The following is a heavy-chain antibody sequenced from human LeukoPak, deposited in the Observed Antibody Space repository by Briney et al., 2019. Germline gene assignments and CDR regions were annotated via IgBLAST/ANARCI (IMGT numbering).Heavy chain of an antibody. V-gene: IGHV1-69*06. D-gene: IGHD3-9*01. Sequence: ASVKVSCKASGGTFSSYAISWVRQAPGQGLEWMGGIIPIFGTANYAQKFQGRVTITADKSTSTAYMELSSLRSEDTAVYYCARVFFDILTGYPYYMDVWGKGTTVTISS. J-gene: IGHJ6*03. CDR2: IIPIFGTA. CDR1: GGTFSSYA. CDR3: ARVFFDILTGYPYYMDV.